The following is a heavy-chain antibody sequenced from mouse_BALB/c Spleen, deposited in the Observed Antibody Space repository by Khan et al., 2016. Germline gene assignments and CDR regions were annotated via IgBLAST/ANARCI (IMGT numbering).Heavy chain of an antibody. CDR1: GYTFTTYV. D-gene: IGHD1-1*01. CDR2: IHPYNNGT. V-gene: IGHV1S136*01. J-gene: IGHJ2*01. Sequence: VQLQQSGPELVKPGASVKMSCKASGYTFTTYVMHWVKQKPGQGLEWIGYIHPYNNGTKYNEKFKGKATLTSDNSSSTAYMELSSLTSEDSAVYYCARGKYGSKYIFDYWGQGTTLTVSS. CDR3: ARGKYGSKYIFDY.